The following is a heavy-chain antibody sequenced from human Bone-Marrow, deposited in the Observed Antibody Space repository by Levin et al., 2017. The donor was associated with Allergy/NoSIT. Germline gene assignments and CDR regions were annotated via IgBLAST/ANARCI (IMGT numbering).Heavy chain of an antibody. CDR3: AKFLGYWGGYFDY. J-gene: IGHJ4*02. D-gene: IGHD3-10*01. V-gene: IGHV3-23*01. Sequence: PGGSLRLSCAASGFTFSSYAMIWVRQGPGKGLEWVSAISGSGGSTYYADSVKGRFTISRDNSKNTLYLQMNSLRAEDTAVYYCAKFLGYWGGYFDYWGQGTLVTVSS. CDR1: GFTFSSYA. CDR2: ISGSGGST.